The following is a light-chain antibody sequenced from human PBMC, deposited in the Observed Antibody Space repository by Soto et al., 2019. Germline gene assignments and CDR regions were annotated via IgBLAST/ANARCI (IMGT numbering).Light chain of an antibody. CDR3: QSYDSSLSGSV. J-gene: IGLJ3*02. V-gene: IGLV1-40*01. Sequence: QSVLTQPPSVSGAPGQRVTISCTGSSSNIGAGYHVHWYQQLPGTAPKLLIYGNSVRPSGVPDRFSGSKSGTSASLAITGLQAEDEADYYCQSYDSSLSGSVFGGGPQLT. CDR1: SSNIGAGYH. CDR2: GNS.